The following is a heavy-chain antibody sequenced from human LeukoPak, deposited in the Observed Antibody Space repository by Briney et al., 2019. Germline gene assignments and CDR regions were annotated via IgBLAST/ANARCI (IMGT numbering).Heavy chain of an antibody. Sequence: SETLSLTCTVSGGSISSGGYYWSWIRQPPGKGLEWIGYIYHSGSTYYNPSLKSRVTISVDRSKNQFSLKLSSVTAADTAVYYCARDTTVTTGFEYWGQGTLVTVSS. CDR1: GGSISSGGYY. V-gene: IGHV4-30-2*01. J-gene: IGHJ4*02. CDR3: ARDTTVTTGFEY. D-gene: IGHD4-11*01. CDR2: IYHSGST.